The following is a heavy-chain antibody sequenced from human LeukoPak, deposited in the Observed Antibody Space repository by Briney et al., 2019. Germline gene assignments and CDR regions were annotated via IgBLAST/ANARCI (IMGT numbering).Heavy chain of an antibody. CDR2: IWSDGNRK. J-gene: IGHJ4*02. CDR3: ARDSSVGTFYLDY. D-gene: IGHD1-26*01. Sequence: GGSLRLSCAPSGFAFSSYGMHWVRQAPGKGLEWVAVIWSDGNRKYHAESVKGRFTISRDNSKNTLDLQMNSLRAEDTAVYYCARDSSVGTFYLDYWGQGILVTVSS. CDR1: GFAFSSYG. V-gene: IGHV3-33*01.